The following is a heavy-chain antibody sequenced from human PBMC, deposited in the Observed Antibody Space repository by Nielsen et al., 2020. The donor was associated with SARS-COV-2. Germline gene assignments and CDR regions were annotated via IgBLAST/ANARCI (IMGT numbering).Heavy chain of an antibody. Sequence: WIRQPPGKGLEWIGYIYYSGSTNYNPSLKSRVTISVDTSKNQFSLKLSSVTAADTAVYYCARGLLCRGGSSSCPRKDNWFDPWGQGTRVTVSS. CDR3: ARGLLCRGGSSSCPRKDNWFDP. CDR2: IYYSGST. D-gene: IGHD6-13*01. J-gene: IGHJ5*02. V-gene: IGHV4-59*01.